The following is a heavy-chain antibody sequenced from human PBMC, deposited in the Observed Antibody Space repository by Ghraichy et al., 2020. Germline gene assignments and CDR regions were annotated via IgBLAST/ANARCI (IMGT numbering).Heavy chain of an antibody. J-gene: IGHJ4*02. CDR2: IKQGGGEK. CDR3: ARDLKQSWLVFDY. Sequence: GRSLRLSCAASGFSFSDYWMNWVRQAPGKGLEWVANIKQGGGEKNYVDSVKGRFTISRDNAKNSLYLQMNSLRVEDTAVYYCARDLKQSWLVFDYWGQGTPVSVSS. D-gene: IGHD5-18*01. V-gene: IGHV3-7*01. CDR1: GFSFSDYW.